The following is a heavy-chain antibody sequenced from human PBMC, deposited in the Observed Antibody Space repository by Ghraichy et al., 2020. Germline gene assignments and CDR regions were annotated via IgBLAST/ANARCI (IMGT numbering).Heavy chain of an antibody. CDR1: GGSFSGYY. D-gene: IGHD3-22*01. J-gene: IGHJ4*02. CDR3: ARGESSDYDSSGNLEIFDY. CDR2: INHSGST. Sequence: SETLSLTCAVYGGSFSGYYWSWIRQPPGKGLEWIGEINHSGSTNYNPSLKSRVTISVDTSKNQFSLKLSSVTAADTAVYYCARGESSDYDSSGNLEIFDYWGQGTLVTVSS. V-gene: IGHV4-34*01.